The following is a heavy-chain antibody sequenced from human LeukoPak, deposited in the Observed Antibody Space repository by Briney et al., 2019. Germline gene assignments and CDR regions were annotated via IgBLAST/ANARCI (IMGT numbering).Heavy chain of an antibody. Sequence: SLRLSCTVSGFTLTSNSMSSVRQAPQKGLEWVSFIYSDNTHYSNSVNGRFTISRDNSKKTLNLHMNSLRSEHPALYYCARGSGAYSQPYNGGGQGTLVTV. CDR2: IYSDNT. CDR3: ARGSGAYSQPYNG. CDR1: GFTLTSNS. J-gene: IGHJ4*01. V-gene: IGHV3-53*01. D-gene: IGHD4/OR15-4a*01.